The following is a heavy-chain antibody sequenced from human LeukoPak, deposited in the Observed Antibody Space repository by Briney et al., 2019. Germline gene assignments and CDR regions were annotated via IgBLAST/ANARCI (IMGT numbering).Heavy chain of an antibody. J-gene: IGHJ3*02. CDR1: GFTFSSYA. CDR2: ISGSGGST. D-gene: IGHD6-6*01. Sequence: GGSLRLSCSASGFTFSSYAMSWVRQAPGKGLEWVSAISGSGGSTYYADSVKGRFTISRDNSKNTLYLQMNSLRVEDTAVYYCAKVIGGSSAYDALDIWGQGTMVTVSS. V-gene: IGHV3-23*01. CDR3: AKVIGGSSAYDALDI.